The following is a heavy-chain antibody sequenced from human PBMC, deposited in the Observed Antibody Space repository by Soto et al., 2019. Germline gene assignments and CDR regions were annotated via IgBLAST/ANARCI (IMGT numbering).Heavy chain of an antibody. CDR2: IYYSGST. D-gene: IGHD6-13*01. Sequence: SETLSLTCSVAGGSISRGGYYWSWIRQHPGKGLEWIGYIYYSGSTYYNPSLKSRVTISVDTSKNQFSLKLSSVTAADTAVYYCARKLYSSSWNFDYWGQGTLVTVSS. CDR1: GGSISRGGYY. J-gene: IGHJ4*02. CDR3: ARKLYSSSWNFDY. V-gene: IGHV4-31*03.